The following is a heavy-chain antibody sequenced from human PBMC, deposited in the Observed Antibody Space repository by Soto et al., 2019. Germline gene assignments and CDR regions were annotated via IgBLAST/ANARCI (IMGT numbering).Heavy chain of an antibody. D-gene: IGHD1-26*01. CDR3: AVLIEGDYHGTTDY. V-gene: IGHV3-23*01. CDR2: ISGSGGST. Sequence: EVQLLESGGGLVQPGGSLRLSCAASGFTFSSYAMSWVRQAPGKGLEWVSAISGSGGSTYYADSVKGRFTISRDNSKNTLYLQMNSLRAEDTVVYYCAVLIEGDYHGTTDYWGQGTLVTVSS. J-gene: IGHJ4*02. CDR1: GFTFSSYA.